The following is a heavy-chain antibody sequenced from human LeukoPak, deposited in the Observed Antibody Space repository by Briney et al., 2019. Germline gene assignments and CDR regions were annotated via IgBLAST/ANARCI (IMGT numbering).Heavy chain of an antibody. V-gene: IGHV3-7*01. J-gene: IGHJ4*02. Sequence: PGGSLRLSCAASGLTFSNYWMSWVRQGPGKGLEWVANIKQDGSEKYYVDSVKGRFTISRDNAKNSLYLQMNSLRAEDTAVYYCARDLHVRGYSYFTLDYWGQGTLVTVSS. CDR1: GLTFSNYW. D-gene: IGHD5-18*01. CDR3: ARDLHVRGYSYFTLDY. CDR2: IKQDGSEK.